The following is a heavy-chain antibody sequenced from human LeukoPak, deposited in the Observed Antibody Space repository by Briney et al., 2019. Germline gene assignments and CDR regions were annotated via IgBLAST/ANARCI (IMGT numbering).Heavy chain of an antibody. CDR3: AKDATAGPPNLSHFWFYGMDV. CDR2: ISYDGTYK. CDR1: GFTFSSYA. J-gene: IGHJ6*02. Sequence: GGSLRLSCAASGFTFSSYAMHWVRQAPGKGLEWVAVISYDGTYKYYADSVRGRFTISRNNSETTLYLQMHTLWVEDTAIYYCAKDATAGPPNLSHFWFYGMDVWGQGTTVTVSS. V-gene: IGHV3-30*01. D-gene: IGHD3-9*01.